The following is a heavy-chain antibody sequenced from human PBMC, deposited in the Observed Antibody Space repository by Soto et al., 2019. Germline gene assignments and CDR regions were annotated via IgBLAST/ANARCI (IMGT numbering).Heavy chain of an antibody. D-gene: IGHD6-13*01. V-gene: IGHV4-31*03. CDR2: IYHTGST. J-gene: IGHJ4*02. CDR3: ARLRIPAAVSS. CDR1: GGSISRGGYF. Sequence: QVQLQESGPGLVKPSQTLSLTCTVSGGSISRGGYFWSWIRQHPGKGLEWIGYIYHTGSTYYNPSLKSRVTISVDTSKNQFSLRLTSVTAADTAVDYCARLRIPAAVSSWGQGTLVTVSS.